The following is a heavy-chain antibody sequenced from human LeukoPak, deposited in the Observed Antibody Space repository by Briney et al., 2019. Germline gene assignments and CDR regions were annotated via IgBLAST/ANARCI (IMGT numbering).Heavy chain of an antibody. J-gene: IGHJ4*02. CDR2: IGGSGSYI. CDR3: ARGQEYLWFHKDY. V-gene: IGHV3-21*01. D-gene: IGHD3-10*01. Sequence: GGSLRLSCAASGFTFSSYEMNWVRQAPGKGLEWVSSIGGSGSYIFYADSVKGRFTMSRDNAKNSLYLQMNSLRAADTAVYYCARGQEYLWFHKDYWGQGTLVTVSS. CDR1: GFTFSSYE.